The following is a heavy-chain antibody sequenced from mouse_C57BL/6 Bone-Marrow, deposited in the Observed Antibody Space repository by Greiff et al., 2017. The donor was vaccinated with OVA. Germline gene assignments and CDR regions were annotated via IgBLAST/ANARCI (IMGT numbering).Heavy chain of an antibody. D-gene: IGHD2-4*01. Sequence: VKLVESGPGLVQPSQSLSITCTVSGFSLTSYGVHWVRQSPGKGLEWLGVIWSGGSTDYNAAFISRLSISKDNSKSQVFFKMNTLPADDTAIYYCARNDYDGAPWYFDVWGTGTTVTVSS. CDR2: IWSGGST. CDR3: ARNDYDGAPWYFDV. CDR1: GFSLTSYG. J-gene: IGHJ1*03. V-gene: IGHV2-2*01.